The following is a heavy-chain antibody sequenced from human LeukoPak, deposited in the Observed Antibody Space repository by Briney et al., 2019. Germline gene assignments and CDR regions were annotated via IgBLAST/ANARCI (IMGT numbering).Heavy chain of an antibody. D-gene: IGHD5-12*01. V-gene: IGHV5-51*01. CDR3: ARQYSGYDQKDYYYYYYMDV. Sequence: GESLQISCKGSGYSFTSYWIGWVRQMPGKGLEWMGIIYPGDSDTRYSPSFQGQVTISADKSISTAYLQWSSLKASDTAMYYCARQYSGYDQKDYYYYYYMDVWGKGTTVTVSS. CDR1: GYSFTSYW. CDR2: IYPGDSDT. J-gene: IGHJ6*03.